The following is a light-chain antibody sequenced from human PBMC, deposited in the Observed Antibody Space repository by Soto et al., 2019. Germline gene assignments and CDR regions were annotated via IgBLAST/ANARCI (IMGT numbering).Light chain of an antibody. CDR1: QSVSSK. CDR2: FAS. J-gene: IGKJ3*01. CDR3: QHYNNWPFT. Sequence: EIVMTQSPATLSVSPGERATLSCRASQSVSSKLAWFQQKPGQAPRLLIYFASTRATDIPARFSGSGSGTEFTLTISSLQSEDFAVYYCQHYNNWPFTFGPGTKVDI. V-gene: IGKV3-15*01.